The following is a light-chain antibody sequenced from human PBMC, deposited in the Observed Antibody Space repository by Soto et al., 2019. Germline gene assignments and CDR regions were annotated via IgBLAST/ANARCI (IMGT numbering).Light chain of an antibody. V-gene: IGKV3-15*01. Sequence: EIVMTQSPATLSVSPGERATLSCRASQSVSSNLAWYQQKPGQTPRLLIYGASTRATGVPARFSARGSGTEFTLTISSLQSEDFAVYYCQQYDNWPLTFGPGTKVDI. CDR3: QQYDNWPLT. CDR1: QSVSSN. J-gene: IGKJ3*01. CDR2: GAS.